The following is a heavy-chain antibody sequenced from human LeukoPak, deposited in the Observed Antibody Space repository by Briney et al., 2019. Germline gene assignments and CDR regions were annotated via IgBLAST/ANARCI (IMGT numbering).Heavy chain of an antibody. CDR1: GGSFSGYY. J-gene: IGHJ3*02. CDR3: AREMSPGAFDI. D-gene: IGHD5-24*01. Sequence: PSETLSLTCAVYGGSFSGYYWSWIRQPPGKGLEWIGEINHSGSTNYNPSLKSRVTISVDTSKNQFSLKLSSVTAADTAVYYCAREMSPGAFDIWDQGTMVTVSS. CDR2: INHSGST. V-gene: IGHV4-34*01.